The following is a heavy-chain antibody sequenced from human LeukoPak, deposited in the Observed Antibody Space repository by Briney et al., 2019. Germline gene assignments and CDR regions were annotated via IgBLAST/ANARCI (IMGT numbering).Heavy chain of an antibody. V-gene: IGHV3-21*04. D-gene: IGHD3-16*01. CDR2: ISSSSTYI. J-gene: IGHJ6*02. CDR1: GFTFSSYS. Sequence: PGGSLRLSCAASGFTFSSYSMNWVRQAPGKGLEWVSSISSSSTYIYYADSLKGRFTISRDNAKNSLYLQMNSLRVEDTAVYFCARGGGLDVWGQGATVTVSS. CDR3: ARGGGLDV.